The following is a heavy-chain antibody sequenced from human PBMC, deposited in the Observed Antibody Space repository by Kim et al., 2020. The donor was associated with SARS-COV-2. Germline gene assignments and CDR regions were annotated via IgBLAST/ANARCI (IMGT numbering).Heavy chain of an antibody. CDR3: ANVKEAGTENY. D-gene: IGHD6-13*01. CDR1: GFTFSSYA. Sequence: GGSLRLSCAASGFTFSSYAMSWVRQAPGKGLEWVSVIYSGGSSTYYADSVKGRFTISRDNSKNTLYLQMNSLRAEDTAVYYCANVKEAGTENYWGQGTLVTVSS. J-gene: IGHJ4*02. CDR2: IYSGGSST. V-gene: IGHV3-23*03.